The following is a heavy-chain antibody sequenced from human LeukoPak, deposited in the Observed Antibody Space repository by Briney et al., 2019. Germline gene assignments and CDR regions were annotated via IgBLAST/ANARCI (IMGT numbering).Heavy chain of an antibody. CDR2: IYYSGST. J-gene: IGHJ4*02. CDR1: GASFSSSTYY. V-gene: IGHV4-39*01. D-gene: IGHD6-13*01. CDR3: ARHAGGIAAAGTRPFDY. Sequence: SETLSLTCTVSGASFSSSTYYWGWIRQPPGKGLEWIGSIYYSGSTCYNPSLKSRVTMSVDTSKNQFSLKLSSVTAADTAVYYCARHAGGIAAAGTRPFDYWGQGTLVTVSS.